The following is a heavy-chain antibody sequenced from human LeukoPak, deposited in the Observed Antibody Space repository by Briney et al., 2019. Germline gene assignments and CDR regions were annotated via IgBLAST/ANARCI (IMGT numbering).Heavy chain of an antibody. V-gene: IGHV1-2*02. CDR2: INPNSGGT. D-gene: IGHD1/OR15-1a*01. Sequence: ASVKVSCRASGYTFTGYYIHWVRQAPGQGLAWMGWINPNSGGTISAQKFHGRVTLTSDTSITTVYMDLSTLTSDDTAVYYCARRAEQAPYYFDFWGQGTLVTVSS. CDR1: GYTFTGYY. CDR3: ARRAEQAPYYFDF. J-gene: IGHJ4*02.